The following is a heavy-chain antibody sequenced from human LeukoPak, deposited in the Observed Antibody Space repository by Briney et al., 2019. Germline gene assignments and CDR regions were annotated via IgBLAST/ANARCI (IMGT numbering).Heavy chain of an antibody. Sequence: GESLKSSCKGSGYSFTSYWIGWVRQMPGKGLEWMGIIYPGDSDTRYSPSFQGQVTISADKSISTAYLQWSSLKASDTAMYYCARYRYYYDSSGYYPDDAFDIWGQGTMVTVSS. J-gene: IGHJ3*02. V-gene: IGHV5-51*01. CDR1: GYSFTSYW. D-gene: IGHD3-22*01. CDR2: IYPGDSDT. CDR3: ARYRYYYDSSGYYPDDAFDI.